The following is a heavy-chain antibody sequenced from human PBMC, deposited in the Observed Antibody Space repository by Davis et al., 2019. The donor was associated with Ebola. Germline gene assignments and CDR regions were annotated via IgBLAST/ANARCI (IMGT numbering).Heavy chain of an antibody. J-gene: IGHJ5*02. CDR2: INPNSGGT. D-gene: IGHD2-15*01. Sequence: ASVKVSCKASGYTFTGYYMHWVRQAPGQGLEWMGWINPNSGGTNYAQKLQGRVTMTTDTSTSTAYMELRSLRSDDTAVYYCARERFCSGGSCYSGPHNWFDPWGQGTLVTVSS. CDR1: GYTFTGYY. CDR3: ARERFCSGGSCYSGPHNWFDP. V-gene: IGHV1-2*02.